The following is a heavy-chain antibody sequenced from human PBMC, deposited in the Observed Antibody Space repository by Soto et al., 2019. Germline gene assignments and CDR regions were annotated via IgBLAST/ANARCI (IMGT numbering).Heavy chain of an antibody. D-gene: IGHD6-6*01. CDR1: GFTFSSYA. J-gene: IGHJ5*02. CDR2: ISGSGGST. CDR3: AKCLIPYSSSSPWFEP. V-gene: IGHV3-23*01. Sequence: PGGSLRLSCAASGFTFSSYAMSWVRRAPGKGLEWVSAISGSGGSTYYAASVKGRFTISRNNSKNTLYLQVNSMRAEDTAVYYCAKCLIPYSSSSPWFEPGGQGTLVTVSS.